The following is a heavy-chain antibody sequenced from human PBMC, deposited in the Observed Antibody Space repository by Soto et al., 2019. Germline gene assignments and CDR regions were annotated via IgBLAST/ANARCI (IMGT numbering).Heavy chain of an antibody. D-gene: IGHD1-1*01. Sequence: QVQLVESGGGVVQPGRSLRLSCAASGFTFSSYGMHWVRQAPGKGLEWVAVISYDGSSKYYADSVKGRFTISRDNSXXXXXXXXXXXXXXXXXXXXCAXSXXAXGTGNFHHWGQGTLVTVSP. CDR2: ISYDGSSK. CDR3: AXSXXAXGTGNFHH. V-gene: IGHV3-30*03. J-gene: IGHJ1*01. CDR1: GFTFSSYG.